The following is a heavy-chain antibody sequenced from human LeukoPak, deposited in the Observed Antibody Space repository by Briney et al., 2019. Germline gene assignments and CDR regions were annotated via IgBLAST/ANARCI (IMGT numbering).Heavy chain of an antibody. Sequence: SETLSLTCTVSGGSINSSSYYWGWIRQPPGKGLEWIGSIYYSGNTYYNPSLKSRVTIFVDTSTNQFSLKLSSVTAADTAVYYCASSSGRIRDWGQGTLVTVSS. CDR1: GGSINSSSYY. D-gene: IGHD6-6*01. V-gene: IGHV4-39*07. CDR2: IYYSGNT. J-gene: IGHJ4*02. CDR3: ASSSGRIRD.